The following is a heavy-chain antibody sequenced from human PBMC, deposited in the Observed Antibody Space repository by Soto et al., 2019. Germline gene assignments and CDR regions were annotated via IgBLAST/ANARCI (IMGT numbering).Heavy chain of an antibody. J-gene: IGHJ4*02. CDR1: GFTFSSYG. V-gene: IGHV3-33*01. Sequence: GGSLRLSCAASGFTFSSYGMHWVRQAPGKGLEWVAVIWYDGSNKYYADSVKGRFTISRDNSKNTLYLQMNSLRAEDTAVYYCARDKAGYGDYVRSGSLDYWGQGTLVTVSS. CDR2: IWYDGSNK. D-gene: IGHD4-17*01. CDR3: ARDKAGYGDYVRSGSLDY.